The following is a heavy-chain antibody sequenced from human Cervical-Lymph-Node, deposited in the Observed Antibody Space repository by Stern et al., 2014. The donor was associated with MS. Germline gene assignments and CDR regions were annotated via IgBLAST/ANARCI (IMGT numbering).Heavy chain of an antibody. CDR1: GFNFISYS. V-gene: IGHV3-30-3*01. CDR2: ILHVGSNE. J-gene: IGHJ4*02. D-gene: IGHD3-22*01. Sequence: VQLVQSGGGVVHPGRSLRLSCAASGFNFISYSMYWVRQAPGKGLEWVAVILHVGSNEYYSDSVKGLFPISIDNSKNTVSLQMNSLRVEDTAGYYCAREPYNYDGDGYLDHWGQGTLVTVSS. CDR3: AREPYNYDGDGYLDH.